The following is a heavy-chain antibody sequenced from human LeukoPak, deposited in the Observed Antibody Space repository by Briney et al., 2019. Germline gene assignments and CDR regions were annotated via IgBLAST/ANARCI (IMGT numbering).Heavy chain of an antibody. CDR1: DFSFSRYS. Sequence: GGSLRLSCAASDFSFSRYSINWVRQAPGKGLEWVSYVNGPGDATYYAYSVKGRFTISRDNSKNTLYLQMNSLRAEDTAVYYCARDPNDYGDHPGDYWGQGTLVTVSS. D-gene: IGHD4-17*01. CDR2: VNGPGDAT. V-gene: IGHV3-48*01. J-gene: IGHJ4*02. CDR3: ARDPNDYGDHPGDY.